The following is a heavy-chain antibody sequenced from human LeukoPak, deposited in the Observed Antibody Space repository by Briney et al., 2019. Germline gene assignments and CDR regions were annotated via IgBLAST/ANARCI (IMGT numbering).Heavy chain of an antibody. CDR3: ARVPGSHYYYYMDV. CDR1: GFSLDDYE. J-gene: IGHJ6*03. V-gene: IGHV3-20*01. CDR2: ISRSGRAA. Sequence: GGSLRLSCAASGFSLDDYEMSCVRQVPGKGLEYVSGISRSGRAAGYGDSVKGRFTISRDDAKNSLYLQMTGLRTEDTALYHCARVPGSHYYYYMDVWGKGTAVTVSS.